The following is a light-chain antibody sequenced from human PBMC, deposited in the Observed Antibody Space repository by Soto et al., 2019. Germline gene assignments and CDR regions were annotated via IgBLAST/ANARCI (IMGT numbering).Light chain of an antibody. Sequence: QAVVTQSPSASASLGASVKLTCTLSSGRSKHAIAWHQQQPEKGPRYLMKVNSDGSHIKWDGIPDRFSGSSSGAERYLTISSLQSDDESDYYCQTWGTGIQVFGTGTKLTVL. J-gene: IGLJ1*01. V-gene: IGLV4-69*01. CDR3: QTWGTGIQV. CDR1: SGRSKHA. CDR2: VNSDGSH.